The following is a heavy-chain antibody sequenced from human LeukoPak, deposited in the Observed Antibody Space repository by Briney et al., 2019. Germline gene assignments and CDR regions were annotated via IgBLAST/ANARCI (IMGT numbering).Heavy chain of an antibody. V-gene: IGHV1-2*02. Sequence: ASVKVSCKVSGYTLTELSMHWVRQAPGQGLEWMGWVNPNSADTHYAQKFQGRVTMTRDTSISTAYMELSRLRSDDTAVYYCSRGRRILVGDTNAGDFFDYWGQGTLVTVSS. CDR3: SRGRRILVGDTNAGDFFDY. CDR2: VNPNSADT. CDR1: GYTLTELS. D-gene: IGHD1-26*01. J-gene: IGHJ4*02.